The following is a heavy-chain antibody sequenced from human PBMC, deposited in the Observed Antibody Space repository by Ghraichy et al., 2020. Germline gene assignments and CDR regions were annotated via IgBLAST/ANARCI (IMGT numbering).Heavy chain of an antibody. V-gene: IGHV2-26*01. CDR1: GFSLTNTRVG. Sequence: SGPTLVKPTETLTLTCTVSGFSLTNTRVGVSWIRQPPGKALEWLAYIFSNDEKSYSTSLKSKLTISKDTSKSQVVLTMTNMDPVDTATYYCVRFRHPDYYYYGMDVWGQGTTVTVSS. J-gene: IGHJ6*02. CDR2: IFSNDEK. CDR3: VRFRHPDYYYYGMDV.